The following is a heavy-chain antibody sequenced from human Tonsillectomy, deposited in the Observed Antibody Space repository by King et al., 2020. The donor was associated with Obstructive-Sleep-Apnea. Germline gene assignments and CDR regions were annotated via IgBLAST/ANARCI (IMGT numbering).Heavy chain of an antibody. CDR1: GFTFSSYG. J-gene: IGHJ4*02. CDR2: ISYDGSNK. Sequence: HVQLVESGGGVVQPGRSLRLSCAASGFTFSSYGMHWVRQAPGKGLEWVAVISYDGSNKYYADSVKGRFTISRDNSKNTLYLQMNSLRAEDTAVYYCAFGGSSFDWGQGTLVTVSS. D-gene: IGHD6-13*01. V-gene: IGHV3-30*03. CDR3: AFGGSSFD.